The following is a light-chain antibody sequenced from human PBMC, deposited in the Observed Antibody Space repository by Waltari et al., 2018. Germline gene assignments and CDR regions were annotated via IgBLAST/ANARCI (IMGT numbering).Light chain of an antibody. Sequence: EIVLTPSPGTLSLSPGDSATLSCRASQSVSRALAWYQQKPGQAPRLLIYGASNRATGIPDRFSGSGSGTDFSLTISRLDPEDVAVYYCQHYERLPATFGQGTKVEIK. CDR3: QHYERLPAT. V-gene: IGKV3-20*01. CDR1: QSVSRA. CDR2: GAS. J-gene: IGKJ1*01.